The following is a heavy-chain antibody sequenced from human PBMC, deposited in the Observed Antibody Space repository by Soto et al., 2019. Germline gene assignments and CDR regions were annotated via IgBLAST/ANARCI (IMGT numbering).Heavy chain of an antibody. CDR2: IYYSGST. CDR3: ARPPRGAAAVTSVINWFDP. D-gene: IGHD4-17*01. Sequence: SLTWTVAGGSISSSSSFWGWSRQPPGKGLEWIGYIYYSGSTNYNPSLKSRVTISVDTSKNQFSLKLNSVTAADTAVYYCARPPRGAAAVTSVINWFDPWGQGALVTVSS. CDR1: GGSISSSSSF. J-gene: IGHJ5*02. V-gene: IGHV4-39*01.